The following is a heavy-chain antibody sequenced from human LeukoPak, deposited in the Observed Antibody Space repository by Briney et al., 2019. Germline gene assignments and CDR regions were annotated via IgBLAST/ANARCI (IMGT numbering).Heavy chain of an antibody. CDR2: IKQDGSEK. CDR3: ARDNTYYYDSSGYLAAYFDY. Sequence: GGSLRLSCAASHFTFTTYWMSWVRQAPGKGLEWVANIKQDGSEKYYVDSVKGRFTISRDNAKNSLYLQMNSLRAEDTAVYYCARDNTYYYDSSGYLAAYFDYWGQGTLVTVSS. D-gene: IGHD3-22*01. CDR1: HFTFTTYW. V-gene: IGHV3-7*01. J-gene: IGHJ4*02.